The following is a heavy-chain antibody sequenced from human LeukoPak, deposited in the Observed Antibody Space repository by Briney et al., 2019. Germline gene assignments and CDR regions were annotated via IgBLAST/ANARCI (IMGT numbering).Heavy chain of an antibody. D-gene: IGHD2-15*01. Sequence: PSETLSLTCTVSGGSISSYYWSWIRQPAGKGLEWIGRIYTSGSTNYNPSLKSRVTMSVDTSKNQFSLKLSSVTAADTAVYYCARHNPYCSGGSCYAKYWFDPWGQGTLVTVSS. CDR2: IYTSGST. CDR1: GGSISSYY. J-gene: IGHJ5*02. V-gene: IGHV4-4*07. CDR3: ARHNPYCSGGSCYAKYWFDP.